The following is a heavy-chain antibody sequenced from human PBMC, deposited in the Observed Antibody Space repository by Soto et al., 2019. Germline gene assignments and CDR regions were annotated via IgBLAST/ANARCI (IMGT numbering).Heavy chain of an antibody. J-gene: IGHJ6*02. D-gene: IGHD4-17*01. CDR1: GFTFDDYT. CDR2: ISWDGGST. V-gene: IGHV3-43*01. CDR3: AKDRHYGGNYYYGMDV. Sequence: EVQLVESGGVVVQPGGSLRLSCAASGFTFDDYTMHWVRQAPGKGLEWVSLISWDGGSTYYADSVKGRFTISRDNSKNSLYLQMNSLRTEDTALYYCAKDRHYGGNYYYGMDVWGQGTTVTVSS.